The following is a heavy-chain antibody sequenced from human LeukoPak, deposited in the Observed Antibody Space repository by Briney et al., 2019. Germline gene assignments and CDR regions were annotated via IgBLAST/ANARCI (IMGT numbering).Heavy chain of an antibody. CDR1: GYTFTSYN. CDR2: INPSGGST. CDR3: ATITPGEANNYFDY. V-gene: IGHV1-46*01. D-gene: IGHD3-16*01. J-gene: IGHJ4*01. Sequence: ASVKVSFTSSGYTFTSYNMRWVRQSPGQGLERGGIINPSGGSTSYAHKFQGTVTITRATSTSTVNIELSRLRSEYTAVYYCATITPGEANNYFDYWGHGTLVTVSS.